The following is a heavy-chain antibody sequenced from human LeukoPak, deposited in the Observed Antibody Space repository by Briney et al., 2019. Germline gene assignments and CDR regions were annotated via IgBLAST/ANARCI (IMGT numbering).Heavy chain of an antibody. CDR2: INPNSGGT. V-gene: IGHV1-2*06. J-gene: IGHJ4*02. Sequence: ASVKVSCNASGYTFTGYYVHWVRQAPGQGLEWMGRINPNSGGTNYAQKFQGRVTMTRDTSISTAYMELSRLRSDDTAVYYCARDTGFQIGLVGYWGQGTLVTVSS. D-gene: IGHD1-14*01. CDR1: GYTFTGYY. CDR3: ARDTGFQIGLVGY.